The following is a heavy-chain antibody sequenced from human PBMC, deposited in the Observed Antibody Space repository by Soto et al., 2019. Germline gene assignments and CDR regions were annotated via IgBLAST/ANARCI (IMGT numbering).Heavy chain of an antibody. V-gene: IGHV1-69*13. Sequence: ASVKVSCKASGGTFSSYAISWVRQAPGQGLEWMGGIIPIFGTANYAQKFQGRVTITADESTSTAYMELSSLRSEDTAVYYCARDRLLVRGAAWYFDYWGQGTLVTVSS. D-gene: IGHD3-10*01. CDR2: IIPIFGTA. J-gene: IGHJ4*02. CDR1: GGTFSSYA. CDR3: ARDRLLVRGAAWYFDY.